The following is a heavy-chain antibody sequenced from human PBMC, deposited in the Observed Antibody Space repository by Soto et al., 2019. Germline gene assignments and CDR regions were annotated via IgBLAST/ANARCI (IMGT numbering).Heavy chain of an antibody. CDR3: ARARATIAAAAIFDC. J-gene: IGHJ4*02. CDR2: VYRTGST. Sequence: QVQLQESGPGLVKPSGTLSLTCAVSGGSISTSNWWCWVRQPPGKGLEWIGEVYRTGSTNYNPSLESRLTISVAKSKTQFSLKLTSVTAADTAVYYCARARATIAAAAIFDCWGQGTLVTVSS. CDR1: GGSISTSNW. D-gene: IGHD6-13*01. V-gene: IGHV4-4*02.